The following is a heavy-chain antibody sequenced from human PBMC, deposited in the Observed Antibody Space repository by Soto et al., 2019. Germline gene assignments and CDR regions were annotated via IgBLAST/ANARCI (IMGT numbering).Heavy chain of an antibody. CDR2: ISPRSTFR. V-gene: IGHV3-11*06. Sequence: GGSLRLSCATSGFSCSDSYMSWIRQAPGKGLEWISYISPRSTFRDYADSVKGRFTISRDSVKNSLYLQMNNLTADDTGVYYCARGGGGGLFDPWGQGSVVTVSS. J-gene: IGHJ5*02. CDR3: ARGGGGGLFDP. CDR1: GFSCSDSY. D-gene: IGHD2-21*01.